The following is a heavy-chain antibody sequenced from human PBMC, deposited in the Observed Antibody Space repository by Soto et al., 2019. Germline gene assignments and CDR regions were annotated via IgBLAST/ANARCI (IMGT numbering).Heavy chain of an antibody. J-gene: IGHJ5*02. V-gene: IGHV1-69*02. CDR3: AVECSSTSCYDP. D-gene: IGHD2-2*01. Sequence: GASVKVSCKASGGTLSSYTISWVRQAPGQGLEWMGRIIPILGIANYAQKFQGRVTITADKSTSTAYMELSSLRSEDTAVYYCAVECSSTSCYDPWGQGTLVTVSS. CDR2: IIPILGIA. CDR1: GGTLSSYT.